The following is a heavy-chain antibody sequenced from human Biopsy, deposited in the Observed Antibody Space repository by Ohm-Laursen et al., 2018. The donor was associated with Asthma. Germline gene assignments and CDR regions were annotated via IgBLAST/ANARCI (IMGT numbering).Heavy chain of an antibody. CDR1: GFTFRSYG. D-gene: IGHD1-1*01. Sequence: SLRLSCAASGFTFRSYGMHWVRQAPGKGLEWVAVIWYDGSNKYYADSVKGRFTISRDNSKNTLYLQMNSLRAEDTAVYYCAKESGSNYAFDIWGQGTMVTVSS. CDR3: AKESGSNYAFDI. CDR2: IWYDGSNK. V-gene: IGHV3-33*06. J-gene: IGHJ3*02.